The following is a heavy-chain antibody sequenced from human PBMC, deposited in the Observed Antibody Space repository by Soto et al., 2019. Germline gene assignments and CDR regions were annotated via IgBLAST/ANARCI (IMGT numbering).Heavy chain of an antibody. J-gene: IGHJ4*02. D-gene: IGHD2-2*01. CDR2: IIPIFGTA. CDR1: GGTFSSYA. CDR3: ARDPLLDSVVVPAAMGGWYFDY. V-gene: IGHV1-69*01. Sequence: QVQLVQSGAEVKKPGSSVKVSCKASGGTFSSYAISWVRQAPGQGLEWMGGIIPIFGTANYAQKFQGRVTITAEESTSTAYMALSSLRSEDTAVYYCARDPLLDSVVVPAAMGGWYFDYWGQGTLFTVSS.